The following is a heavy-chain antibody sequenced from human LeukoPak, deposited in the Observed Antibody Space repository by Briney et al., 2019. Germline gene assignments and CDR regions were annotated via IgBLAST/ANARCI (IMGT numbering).Heavy chain of an antibody. V-gene: IGHV5-51*01. CDR3: ARRAELGMRYFDF. CDR1: GYSFSYYW. Sequence: GESLKISCKGSGYSFSYYWIGWVRQMPGKGLEWMGIIYCDGSKTTYSPAFQRQVTISVDKSTSTAYLQWSSLKASDTAIYFCARRAELGMRYFDFWGQGALLVVSS. D-gene: IGHD7-27*01. CDR2: IYCDGSKT. J-gene: IGHJ5*01.